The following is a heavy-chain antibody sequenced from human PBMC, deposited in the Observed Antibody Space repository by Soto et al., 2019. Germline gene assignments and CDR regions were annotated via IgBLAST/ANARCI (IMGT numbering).Heavy chain of an antibody. Sequence: GGSLRLSCAASGFTVSSNYMSWVRQAPGKGLEWVSVIYSGGSTYYADSVKGRFTISRDNSKNTLYLQMNSLRAEDTAVYYCARGRGDSSGYSYYYYGMDVWGQGTTVTVSS. CDR2: IYSGGST. CDR3: ARGRGDSSGYSYYYYGMDV. J-gene: IGHJ6*02. V-gene: IGHV3-53*01. D-gene: IGHD3-22*01. CDR1: GFTVSSNY.